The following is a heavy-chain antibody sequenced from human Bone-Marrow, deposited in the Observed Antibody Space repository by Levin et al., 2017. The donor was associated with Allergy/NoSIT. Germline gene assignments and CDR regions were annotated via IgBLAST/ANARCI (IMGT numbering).Heavy chain of an antibody. D-gene: IGHD6-6*01. J-gene: IGHJ4*02. V-gene: IGHV3-9*01. CDR3: VKDMGSSMWKDGLDH. Sequence: PGGSLRLSCEASGFTFDDFAMHWVRQAPGKGLEWVSGISWNSVTIDYADSVKGRFTISRDNARNSLFLQVNSLSAQDTALYYCVKDMGSSMWKDGLDHWGQGTQVTVSS. CDR1: GFTFDDFA. CDR2: ISWNSVTI.